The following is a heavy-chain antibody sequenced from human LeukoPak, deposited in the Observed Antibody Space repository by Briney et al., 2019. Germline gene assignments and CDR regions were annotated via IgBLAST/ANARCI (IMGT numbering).Heavy chain of an antibody. D-gene: IGHD6-19*01. V-gene: IGHV3-21*01. CDR1: GFTFSSYS. Sequence: PGGSLRLSCAASGFTFSSYSMNWVRQAPGKGLEWVSSISSSSSYIYYADSVKGRFTISRDNAKNSLYLQMNSLRAEDTAVYYCAREAGAVAGCKGYSGIDYWGQGTLVTVSS. J-gene: IGHJ4*02. CDR2: ISSSSSYI. CDR3: AREAGAVAGCKGYSGIDY.